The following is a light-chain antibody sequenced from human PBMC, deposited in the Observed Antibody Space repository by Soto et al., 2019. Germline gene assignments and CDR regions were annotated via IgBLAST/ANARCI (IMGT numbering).Light chain of an antibody. CDR3: KQSYSTLIT. CDR2: AAS. J-gene: IGKJ5*01. V-gene: IGKV1-39*01. CDR1: QSISSY. Sequence: DIQMTQSPSSLSASVGDRVTITCRASQSISSYLNWYQQKPGKAPKLLIYAASSLQSGVPSRFSGSGSGTDFTLTISSLKPEDFATYYCKQSYSTLITCSQGTRLEIK.